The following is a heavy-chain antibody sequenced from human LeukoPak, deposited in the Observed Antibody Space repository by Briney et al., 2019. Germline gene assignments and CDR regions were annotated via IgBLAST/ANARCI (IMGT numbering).Heavy chain of an antibody. CDR2: MNPNTGNT. Sequence: ASVKVSCKASGYTFTSYDINWVRQASGQGLEWMGWMNPNTGNTGYAHKFQGRVTMTRHTSISTAYMEVSSLRYDDTAVYCCARESADFDDFHIWGQGTLVTVSS. V-gene: IGHV1-8*01. CDR1: GYTFTSYD. D-gene: IGHD3-3*01. CDR3: ARESADFDDFHI. J-gene: IGHJ3*02.